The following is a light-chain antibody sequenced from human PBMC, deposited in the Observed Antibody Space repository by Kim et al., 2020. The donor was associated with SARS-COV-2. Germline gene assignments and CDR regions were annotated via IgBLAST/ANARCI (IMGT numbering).Light chain of an antibody. CDR3: NSRDSSGDHLRV. CDR1: SLRSYY. J-gene: IGLJ3*02. CDR2: GKN. Sequence: SSELTQDPAVSVALGQTVRITCQGDSLRSYYASWYQQKPGQAPELVIYGKNNRPSGIPDRFSGSSSGNTASLTITGAQAEDEADYYCNSRDSSGDHLRVFGGGTQLTVL. V-gene: IGLV3-19*01.